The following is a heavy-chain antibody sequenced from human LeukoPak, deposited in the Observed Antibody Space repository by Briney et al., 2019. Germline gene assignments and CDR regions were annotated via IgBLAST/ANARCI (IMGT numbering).Heavy chain of an antibody. J-gene: IGHJ4*02. D-gene: IGHD2/OR15-2a*01. CDR2: IYYSGST. Sequence: PSETLSLXCSVSGGSISSYYWNWTRQPPGKGLEWIGYIYYSGSTKYNPSLKSRVTISVDTSKNQFSLKLSSVTAADTAVYYCASTFQGNFDYWGQGTLVTVSS. V-gene: IGHV4-59*01. CDR1: GGSISSYY. CDR3: ASTFQGNFDY.